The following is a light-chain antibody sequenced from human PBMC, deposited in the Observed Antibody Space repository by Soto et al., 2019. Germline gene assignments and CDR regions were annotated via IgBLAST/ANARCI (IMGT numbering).Light chain of an antibody. CDR3: QQYGSSGT. CDR2: GAS. J-gene: IGKJ1*01. Sequence: IVLTQSPGTLSLSPGERATLSCRASQSVRSSYLAWYEQKPGQAPRXLIYGASSRATGIPDRFSGSGSGTDFTLTISRLEPEDFAVYYCQQYGSSGTFGQGTQVDIK. CDR1: QSVRSSY. V-gene: IGKV3-20*01.